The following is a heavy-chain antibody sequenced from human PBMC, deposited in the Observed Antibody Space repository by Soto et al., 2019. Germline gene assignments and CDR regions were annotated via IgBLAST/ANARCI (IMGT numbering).Heavy chain of an antibody. D-gene: IGHD1-26*01. V-gene: IGHV2-70*04. Sequence: SGPTLVNPTQTLTLTCTFSGFSLSTSGVRVSWIRQPPGKALEWLARIDWDDDKFYSTSLKTRLTISKDTSKNQVVLTMTNMAPVDTATYYCARSYGDVGATPGIDSWGQGIRVTVYS. J-gene: IGHJ4*02. CDR2: IDWDDDK. CDR1: GFSLSTSGVR. CDR3: ARSYGDVGATPGIDS.